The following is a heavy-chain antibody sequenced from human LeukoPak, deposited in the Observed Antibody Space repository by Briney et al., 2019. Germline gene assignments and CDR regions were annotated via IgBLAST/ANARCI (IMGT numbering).Heavy chain of an antibody. D-gene: IGHD6-13*01. CDR3: ARGRRIAANFDYYYGMDV. J-gene: IGHJ6*02. V-gene: IGHV1-8*01. CDR2: MNPNSGNT. CDR1: GYTFTSYD. Sequence: ASVKVSCKASGYTFTSYDINWVRQATGQGLEWMGWMNPNSGNTGCAQKFQGRVTMTRNTSISTAYMELSSLRSEDTAVYYCARGRRIAANFDYYYGMDVWGQGTTVTVSS.